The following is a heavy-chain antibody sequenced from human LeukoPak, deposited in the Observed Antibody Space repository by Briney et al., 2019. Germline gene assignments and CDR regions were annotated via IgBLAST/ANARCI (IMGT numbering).Heavy chain of an antibody. J-gene: IGHJ4*02. CDR1: GFTVSSNY. D-gene: IGHD1-26*01. V-gene: IGHV3-30*02. CDR2: IRYDGSNK. CDR3: AKDRSGSYSQGLDY. Sequence: GALRLSCAASGFTVSSNYMSWVRQAPGKGLEWVAFIRYDGSNKYYADSVKGRFTISRDNSKNTLYLQMNSLRAEDTAVYYCAKDRSGSYSQGLDYWGQGTLVTVSS.